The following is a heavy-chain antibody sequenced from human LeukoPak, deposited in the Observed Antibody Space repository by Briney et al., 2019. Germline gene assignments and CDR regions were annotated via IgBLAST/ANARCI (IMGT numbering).Heavy chain of an antibody. CDR2: INHSWST. Sequence: PSETLSLTCTVSGYSISNNFYWAWIRQSPGKGLEWIVSINHSWSTYYNPSLKSRVTISVDTSKNQFSLSLTSVTAADTAVYYCAKEAKYYDILIGYYRSFYYFDYWGQGTLVTVSS. J-gene: IGHJ4*02. V-gene: IGHV4-38-2*02. CDR3: AKEAKYYDILIGYYRSFYYFDY. D-gene: IGHD3-9*01. CDR1: GYSISNNFY.